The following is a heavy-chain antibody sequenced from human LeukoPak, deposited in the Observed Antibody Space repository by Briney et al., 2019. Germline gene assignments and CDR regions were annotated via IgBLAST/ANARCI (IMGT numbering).Heavy chain of an antibody. J-gene: IGHJ4*02. Sequence: PGGSLRLSCAASGFTFPTYWMAWVRQAPGKGLEWVANIKGDESARHQADSVKGRFTISRDNTQNSVYLQMSSLRGEDTAVYYCARDVGGSLDYWGQGTLATVSS. D-gene: IGHD1-26*01. CDR1: GFTFPTYW. CDR3: ARDVGGSLDY. CDR2: IKGDESAR. V-gene: IGHV3-7*01.